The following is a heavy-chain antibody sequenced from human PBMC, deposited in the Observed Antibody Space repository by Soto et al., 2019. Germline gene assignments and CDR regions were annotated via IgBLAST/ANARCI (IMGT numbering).Heavy chain of an antibody. J-gene: IGHJ6*02. V-gene: IGHV1-18*01. CDR2: ISAYNGNT. Sequence: GASVKVSCKASGYTFTSYGISWVRQAPGQGLEWMGWISAYNGNTNYAQKLQGRVTMTTDTSTSTAYMELRSLRAEDTAVYYCARGDCSAAGCYIHYYYGMDVWGQGTTVTVSS. CDR3: ARGDCSAAGCYIHYYYGMDV. CDR1: GYTFTSYG. D-gene: IGHD2-2*02.